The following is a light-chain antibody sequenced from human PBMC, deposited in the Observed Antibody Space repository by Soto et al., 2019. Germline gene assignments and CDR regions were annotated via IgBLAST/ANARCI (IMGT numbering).Light chain of an antibody. CDR1: SIDVGGYKY. Sequence: ALTQPRSVSGSPGQSVTISCTGTSIDVGGYKYVSWYQQKPGKAPKLIIYGVSRWPSGVPNRFSGSKSGNRASLTISGLQAEDEGDYYCCSYAGGPEVFGTGTKVTVL. V-gene: IGLV2-11*01. J-gene: IGLJ1*01. CDR3: CSYAGGPEV. CDR2: GVS.